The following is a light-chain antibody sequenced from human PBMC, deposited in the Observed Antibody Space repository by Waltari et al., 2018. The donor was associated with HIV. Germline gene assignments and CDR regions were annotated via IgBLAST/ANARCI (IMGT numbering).Light chain of an antibody. Sequence: SSELTLPSSVSVSPGHTARITCPGDLLARTYLRWLQQKPGQAPLLIIYKDDVRPEGIPERFSGSSSGTTVTLTITGAQADDEADYYCYSATDDIQVFGGGTRLSVL. CDR2: KDD. V-gene: IGLV3-27*01. CDR3: YSATDDIQV. CDR1: LLARTY. J-gene: IGLJ2*01.